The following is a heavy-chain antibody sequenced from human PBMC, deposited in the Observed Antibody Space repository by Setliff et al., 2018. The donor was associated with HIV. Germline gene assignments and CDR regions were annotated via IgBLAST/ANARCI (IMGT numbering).Heavy chain of an antibody. D-gene: IGHD3-9*01. CDR2: ISAYNGNT. Sequence: ASVKVSCKASGYTFTSYGISWVRQAPGQGLEWMGWISAYNGNTNYAQKLQGRVTMTTDTSTSTAYMELRSLRSDDTAVHYCARELTGYYIGWYFDLWGRGTLVTVSS. J-gene: IGHJ2*01. CDR1: GYTFTSYG. CDR3: ARELTGYYIGWYFDL. V-gene: IGHV1-18*01.